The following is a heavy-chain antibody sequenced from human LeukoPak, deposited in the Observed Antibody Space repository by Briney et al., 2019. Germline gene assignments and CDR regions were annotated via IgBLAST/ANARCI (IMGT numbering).Heavy chain of an antibody. CDR1: GGSIRNDNYY. D-gene: IGHD3-10*01. J-gene: IGHJ4*02. CDR2: IYYSGST. Sequence: SQTLSLTCTLSGGSIRNDNYYWSWVRQHPGKGLEWIGYIYYSGSTYYNPSLKSRVTLLVDSSKSHFSLKLTSVSTADTAVYYCARLYGSGQNYFDYWGQGTLVTVSS. CDR3: ARLYGSGQNYFDY. V-gene: IGHV4-31*03.